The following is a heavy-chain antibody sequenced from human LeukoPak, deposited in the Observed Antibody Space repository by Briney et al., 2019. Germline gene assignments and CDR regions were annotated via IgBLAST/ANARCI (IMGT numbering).Heavy chain of an antibody. CDR3: ARAGTDIVVVPAAMGLDWFDP. J-gene: IGHJ5*02. V-gene: IGHV1-69*05. CDR2: IIPIFGTA. CDR1: GGTFSSYA. Sequence: GASVKVSCKASGGTFSSYAISWVRQAPGQGLEWMGRIIPIFGTANYAQEFQGRVTITTDESTSTAYMELSSLRSEDTAVYYCARAGTDIVVVPAAMGLDWFDPWGQGTLVTVSS. D-gene: IGHD2-2*01.